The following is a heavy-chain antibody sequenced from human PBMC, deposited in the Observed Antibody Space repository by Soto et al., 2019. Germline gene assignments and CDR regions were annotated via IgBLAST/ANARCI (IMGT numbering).Heavy chain of an antibody. J-gene: IGHJ4*02. CDR2: IYYSGST. CDR3: ARDRYCSGGSCSDSGFFDY. CDR1: GGSISSYY. Sequence: TSETLSLTCTVSGGSISSYYWSWIRQPPGKGLEWIGYIYYSGSTNYNPSLKSRVTISVDTSKNQFSLKLSSVTAADTAVYYCARDRYCSGGSCSDSGFFDYCGQGTLVTVSS. D-gene: IGHD2-15*01. V-gene: IGHV4-59*01.